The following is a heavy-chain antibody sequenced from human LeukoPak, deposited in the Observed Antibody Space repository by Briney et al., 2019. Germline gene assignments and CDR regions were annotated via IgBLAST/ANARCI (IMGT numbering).Heavy chain of an antibody. CDR1: GYTFTGYH. CDR2: INPNSGAT. V-gene: IGHV1-2*02. Sequence: RASVKVSCKASGYTFTGYHIHWVRQAPGQGLEWMGWINPNSGATNYAQKFQGRVNMTRDTSISTAYMELNRLRSDDTAVYYCARLAYYDSSGYSLNSPFDIWGQGTMVTVSS. J-gene: IGHJ3*02. CDR3: ARLAYYDSSGYSLNSPFDI. D-gene: IGHD3-22*01.